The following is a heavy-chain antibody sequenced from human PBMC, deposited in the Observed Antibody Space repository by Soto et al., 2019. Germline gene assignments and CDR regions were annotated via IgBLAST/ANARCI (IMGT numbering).Heavy chain of an antibody. J-gene: IGHJ3*02. CDR3: ARANDFWSAFDI. D-gene: IGHD3-3*01. V-gene: IGHV1-3*04. CDR1: GYTFTTSS. CDR2: INTGNGNT. Sequence: GASVKVSCKAYGYTFTTSSMHWVRQAPGQRLEWMGWINTGNGNTKYSQEFQGRVTITRDTSASTAFMELNSLISEDTAVYHCARANDFWSAFDIWGQGTMVTVS.